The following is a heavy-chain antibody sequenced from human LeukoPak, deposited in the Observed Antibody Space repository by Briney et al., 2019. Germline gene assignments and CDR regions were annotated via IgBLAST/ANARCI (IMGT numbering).Heavy chain of an antibody. CDR2: IKQDGSEK. CDR3: ASLYDYGGNSDFDY. D-gene: IGHD4-23*01. V-gene: IGHV3-7*01. Sequence: PGGSLRLSCAASGFTFSSYWMSWVRQAPGKGLEWVANIKQDGSEKYYVDSVKGRFTISRDNAKNSLYLQMSSLRAEDTAVYYCASLYDYGGNSDFDYWGQGTLVTVSS. CDR1: GFTFSSYW. J-gene: IGHJ4*02.